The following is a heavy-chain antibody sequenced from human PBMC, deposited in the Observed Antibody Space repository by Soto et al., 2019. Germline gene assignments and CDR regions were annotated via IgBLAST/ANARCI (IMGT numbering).Heavy chain of an antibody. D-gene: IGHD2-15*01. CDR3: ARRTESVVVALGPGVNYFDY. CDR1: GGSFSGYY. J-gene: IGHJ4*02. CDR2: INHSGST. V-gene: IGHV4-34*01. Sequence: SETLSLTCAVYGGSFSGYYWSWIRQPPGKGLEWIGEINHSGSTNYNPSLKSRVTISVDTSKNQFSLKLSSVTAADTAVYYCARRTESVVVALGPGVNYFDYWGQGTLVTVSS.